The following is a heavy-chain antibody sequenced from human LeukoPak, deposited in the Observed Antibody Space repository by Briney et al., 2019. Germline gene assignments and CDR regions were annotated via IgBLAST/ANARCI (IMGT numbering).Heavy chain of an antibody. CDR3: ASLSSGWYGDFDY. Sequence: SETLSLTCAVYGGSFSGYYWSWIRQPPGKGLEWIGEINHSGSTNYNPPLKSRVTISVGTSKNQFSLKLSSVTAADTAVYYCASLSSGWYGDFDYWGQGTLVTVSS. J-gene: IGHJ4*02. D-gene: IGHD6-19*01. CDR1: GGSFSGYY. V-gene: IGHV4-34*01. CDR2: INHSGST.